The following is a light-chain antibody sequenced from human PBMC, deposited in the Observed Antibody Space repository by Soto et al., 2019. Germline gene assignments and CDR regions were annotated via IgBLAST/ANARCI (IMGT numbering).Light chain of an antibody. J-gene: IGKJ3*01. CDR1: QTIDRY. V-gene: IGKV1-39*01. CDR2: AAS. CDR3: QQSYNAPFN. Sequence: TQMKHSPSSLSASIGDTVTITCRASQTIDRYLNWFQQKSGQAPKLLMNAASSLRIGVPSRFSASGSGTDFTLTISSLQPEGYATYYCQQSYNAPFNVGPGTQVDSK.